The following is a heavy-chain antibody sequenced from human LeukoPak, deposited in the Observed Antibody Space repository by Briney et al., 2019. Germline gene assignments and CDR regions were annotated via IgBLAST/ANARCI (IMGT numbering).Heavy chain of an antibody. V-gene: IGHV3-53*04. CDR3: ARDYDY. Sequence: ETLSLTCTVSGGSISSSSYYWGWIRQPPGKGLEWVSVIYSGGSTYYADSVKGRFTISRHNSKNTLYLQMNSLRAEDTAVYYCARDYDYWGQGTLVTVSS. J-gene: IGHJ4*02. CDR2: IYSGGST. CDR1: GGSISSSSYY.